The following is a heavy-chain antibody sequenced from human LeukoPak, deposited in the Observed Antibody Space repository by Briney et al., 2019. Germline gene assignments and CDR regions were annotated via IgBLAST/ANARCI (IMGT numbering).Heavy chain of an antibody. Sequence: SVKVSCKASGGTFSSYAISWVRQAPGQGLEWMGGIIPIFGTANYAQKFQGRVTITADESTSTAYMELRSLRSDDTAVYYCARLVVVAAIRYYGMDVWGQGTTVTVSS. V-gene: IGHV1-69*01. CDR1: GGTFSSYA. CDR3: ARLVVVAAIRYYGMDV. CDR2: IIPIFGTA. D-gene: IGHD2-15*01. J-gene: IGHJ6*02.